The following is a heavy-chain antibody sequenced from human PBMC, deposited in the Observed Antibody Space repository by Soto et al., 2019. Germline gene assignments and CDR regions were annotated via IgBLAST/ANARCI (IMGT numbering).Heavy chain of an antibody. CDR2: INPNSGGT. Sequence: GASVKVSRKASGYTFTGYYMHWVRQAPGQGLEWMGWINPNSGGTNYAQKFQGRVTMTRDTSISTAYMELSRLRSDDTAVYYCARYYYGSGSYSNYFDYWGQGTLVTVS. V-gene: IGHV1-2*02. CDR1: GYTFTGYY. CDR3: ARYYYGSGSYSNYFDY. D-gene: IGHD3-10*01. J-gene: IGHJ4*02.